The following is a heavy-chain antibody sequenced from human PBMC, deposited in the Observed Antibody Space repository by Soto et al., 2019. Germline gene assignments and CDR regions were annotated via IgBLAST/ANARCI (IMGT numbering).Heavy chain of an antibody. CDR1: GYTFTSYA. V-gene: IGHV1-3*01. Sequence: ASVKVSCKASGYTFTSYAMHWVRQAPGQRLEWMGWINAGNGNTKYSQKFQGRVTITRDTSASTAYMELSSLRSEDTAVYYCARAITIFGVVIMAHGDWFDPWGQGTLVTVSS. CDR2: INAGNGNT. D-gene: IGHD3-3*01. J-gene: IGHJ5*02. CDR3: ARAITIFGVVIMAHGDWFDP.